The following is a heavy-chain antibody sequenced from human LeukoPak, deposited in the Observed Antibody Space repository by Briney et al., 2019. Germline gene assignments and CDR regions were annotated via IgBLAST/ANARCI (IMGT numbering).Heavy chain of an antibody. CDR1: GITFSSYA. V-gene: IGHV3-23*01. D-gene: IGHD2-15*01. Sequence: GGSLRLSCAASGITFSSYAMSWVRQAPGKGLEWVSAISGSGGSTYYADSVKGRFTIPRDNSKNTLYLQMNGLRAEDTAVYYCAKAGAKSCSGGSCYLDYWGQGTLVTVSS. CDR3: AKAGAKSCSGGSCYLDY. J-gene: IGHJ4*02. CDR2: ISGSGGST.